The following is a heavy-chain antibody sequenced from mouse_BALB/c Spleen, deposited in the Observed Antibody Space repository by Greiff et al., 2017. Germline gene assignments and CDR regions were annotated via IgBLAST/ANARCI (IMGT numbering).Heavy chain of an antibody. CDR1: GFTFSSFG. V-gene: IGHV5-17*02. J-gene: IGHJ4*01. CDR2: ISSGSSTI. D-gene: IGHD2-10*01. Sequence: EVQGVESGGGLVQPGGSRKLSCAASGFTFSSFGMHWVRQAPEKGLEWVAYISSGSSTIYYADTVKGRFTISRDNPKNTLFLQMTSLRSEDTAMYYCARGPAYYGNYDGMDYWGQGTSVTVSS. CDR3: ARGPAYYGNYDGMDY.